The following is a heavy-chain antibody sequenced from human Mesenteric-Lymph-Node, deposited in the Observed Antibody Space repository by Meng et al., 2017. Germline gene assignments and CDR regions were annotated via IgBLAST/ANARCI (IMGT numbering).Heavy chain of an antibody. CDR3: ARVNGDCFSTICYKGWFDP. CDR1: GYSISSSNW. V-gene: IGHV4-28*03. D-gene: IGHD2-2*02. Sequence: VRRQGSGPGLVKPSDTLSLTCAVSGYSISSSNWWGWIRQPSGKGLEWIGYIYYSGSTYYNPSLESRVTMSVDTSKNQFSLNLNSVTAADTAVYYCARVNGDCFSTICYKGWFDPWGQGTLVTVSS. J-gene: IGHJ5*02. CDR2: IYYSGST.